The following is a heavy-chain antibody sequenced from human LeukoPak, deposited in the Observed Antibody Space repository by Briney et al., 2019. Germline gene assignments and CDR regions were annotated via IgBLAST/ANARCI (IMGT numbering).Heavy chain of an antibody. V-gene: IGHV4-61*02. D-gene: IGHD4-23*01. CDR3: AREIDYGGNSDY. CDR1: GGSISSGSYY. J-gene: IGHJ4*02. CDR2: IYTSGST. Sequence: PSQTLSLTCTVSGGSISSGSYYWSWIRQPAGEGLEWIGRIYTSGSTNYNPSLKSRVTISVDTSKNQFSLKLSSVTAADTAVYYCAREIDYGGNSDYWGQGTLVTVSS.